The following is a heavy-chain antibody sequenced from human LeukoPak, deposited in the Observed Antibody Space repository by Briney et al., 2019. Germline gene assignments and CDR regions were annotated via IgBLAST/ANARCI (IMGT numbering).Heavy chain of an antibody. D-gene: IGHD6-13*01. CDR2: IYYIGST. CDR1: GGSISSNSYY. Sequence: SEILSLTCTVSGGSISSNSYYWGWIRQPPGKGLEWIGNIYYIGSTYYNPSLKSRVTISVDTSKNQFSLKLSSVTAADTAVYYCARVYTGSSWDYYYYMDVWGKGTTVTVSS. CDR3: ARVYTGSSWDYYYYMDV. V-gene: IGHV4-39*07. J-gene: IGHJ6*03.